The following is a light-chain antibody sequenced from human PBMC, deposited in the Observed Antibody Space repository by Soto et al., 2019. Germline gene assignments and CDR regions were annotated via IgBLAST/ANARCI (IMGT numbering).Light chain of an antibody. V-gene: IGKV3-15*01. Sequence: EIVMTQSPATLSVSPGESATLSCRASQSVSNNLAWYQQKPGQTPRLLIYGASTRATGFPARFSGSGSGTEFTLTISSLQSEDFALYYCQQYTKWPRFGPGTKVDIK. CDR2: GAS. J-gene: IGKJ3*01. CDR3: QQYTKWPR. CDR1: QSVSNN.